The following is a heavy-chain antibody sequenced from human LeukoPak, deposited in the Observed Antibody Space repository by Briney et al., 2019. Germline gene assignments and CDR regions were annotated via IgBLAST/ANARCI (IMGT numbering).Heavy chain of an antibody. D-gene: IGHD3-22*01. J-gene: IGHJ4*02. V-gene: IGHV4-34*01. CDR2: INHSGST. CDR1: GGSFSGYY. CDR3: ARESGMYYYDSSGYYRDY. Sequence: PSETLSLTCAVYGGSFSGYYWSWIRQPPGKGLEWIGEINHSGSTNYNPSLKSRVNISVDTSKNQFSLKLSSVTAADTAVYYCARESGMYYYDSSGYYRDYWGQGTLVTVSS.